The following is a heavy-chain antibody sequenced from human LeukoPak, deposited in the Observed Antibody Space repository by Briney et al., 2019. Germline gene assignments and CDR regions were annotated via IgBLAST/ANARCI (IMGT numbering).Heavy chain of an antibody. CDR1: GFTFSNYW. CDR3: VRATSSGIHPDY. CDR2: INQDGSGE. J-gene: IGHJ4*02. Sequence: GGSLRLSCAASGFTFSNYWMSWVRQAPGKGLEWVANINQDGSGEYYVDSVKGRFTLSRDNAKNSLSLQMNSLRAEDTAMYYCVRATSSGIHPDYWGQGTLVTVSS. D-gene: IGHD3-10*01. V-gene: IGHV3-7*01.